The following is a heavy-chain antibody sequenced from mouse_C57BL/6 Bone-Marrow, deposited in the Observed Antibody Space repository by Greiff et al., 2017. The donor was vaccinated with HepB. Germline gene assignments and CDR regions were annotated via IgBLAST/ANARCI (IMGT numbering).Heavy chain of an antibody. Sequence: VQLQQPGAELVKPGASVKLSCKASGYTFTSYWMHWVKQRPGQGLEWIGMIHPNSGSTNYNEKFKSKATLTVDKSSSTAYMQLSSLTSEDSAVYYCARDEGELGQAFAYWGQGTLVTVSA. D-gene: IGHD4-1*01. V-gene: IGHV1-64*01. CDR2: IHPNSGST. CDR1: GYTFTSYW. CDR3: ARDEGELGQAFAY. J-gene: IGHJ3*01.